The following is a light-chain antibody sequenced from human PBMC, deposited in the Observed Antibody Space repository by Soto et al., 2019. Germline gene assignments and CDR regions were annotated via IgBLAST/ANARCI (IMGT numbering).Light chain of an antibody. Sequence: EIVMTQSPATLSVSPGERATLSCRASQSVSSNLAWYQQKPGQAPRLLIYGASTRATDIPARFSGSGSGTEFTLTISSPQSEDFAVYYCQQYNYWPPRITFGPGTKVDFK. CDR2: GAS. CDR1: QSVSSN. J-gene: IGKJ3*01. CDR3: QQYNYWPPRIT. V-gene: IGKV3-15*01.